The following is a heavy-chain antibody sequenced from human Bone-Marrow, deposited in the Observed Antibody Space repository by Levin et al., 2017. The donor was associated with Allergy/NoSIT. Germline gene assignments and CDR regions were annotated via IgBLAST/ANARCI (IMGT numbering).Heavy chain of an antibody. J-gene: IGHJ6*02. Sequence: SQTLSLTCTVSGGSISSSYWSWIRQPPGKGLEWIGYIYYSGSTNYNPSLKSRVTISVDTSKNQFSLKLSSVTAADTAVYYCARVKGIGGYCSGGSCYSPYYYYGMDVWGQGTTVTVSS. CDR2: IYYSGST. D-gene: IGHD2-15*01. CDR3: ARVKGIGGYCSGGSCYSPYYYYGMDV. V-gene: IGHV4-59*01. CDR1: GGSISSSY.